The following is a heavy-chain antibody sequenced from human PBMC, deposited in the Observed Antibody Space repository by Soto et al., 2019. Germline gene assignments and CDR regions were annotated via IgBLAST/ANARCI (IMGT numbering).Heavy chain of an antibody. D-gene: IGHD2-15*01. V-gene: IGHV3-23*01. CDR2: ISHGGDTT. CDR1: GFTFSTFN. Sequence: GGSLRLSCAASGFTFSTFNMNWVRQAPGKGLQWVSTISHGGDTTYYADSVKGRFSVSRDNSKDTLLLLMNSLRAEDTAIYYCVRDGWDYWGQGTLVTVSS. J-gene: IGHJ4*02. CDR3: VRDGWDY.